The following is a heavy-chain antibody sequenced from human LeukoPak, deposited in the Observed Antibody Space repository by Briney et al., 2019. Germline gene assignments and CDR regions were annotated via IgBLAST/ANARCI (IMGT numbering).Heavy chain of an antibody. J-gene: IGHJ4*02. V-gene: IGHV1-2*02. CDR3: ARLRIYYDSSGLLRGFDY. CDR2: INPNSGGT. D-gene: IGHD3-22*01. Sequence: ASVKVSGKASGYTFTGYYMHWVRQAPGQGLEWMGWINPNSGGTNYAQKFQGRVTMTRDTSISTAYMELSRLRSDDTAVYYCARLRIYYDSSGLLRGFDYWGQGTLVTVSS. CDR1: GYTFTGYY.